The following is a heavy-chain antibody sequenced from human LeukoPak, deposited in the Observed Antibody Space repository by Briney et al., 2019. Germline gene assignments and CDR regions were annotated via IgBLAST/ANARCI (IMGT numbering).Heavy chain of an antibody. Sequence: SQTLSLTCTVSGGSISSGDYYWSWIRQPPGKGLEWFGYIYYSGSTYYNPSLKSRVTISVDTSKNQFSLKLRSVTAADTAVYYCARDPKGYCSSTSCYTPNYWGQGTLVTVSS. CDR3: ARDPKGYCSSTSCYTPNY. CDR1: GGSISSGDYY. J-gene: IGHJ4*02. CDR2: IYYSGST. D-gene: IGHD2-2*02. V-gene: IGHV4-30-4*08.